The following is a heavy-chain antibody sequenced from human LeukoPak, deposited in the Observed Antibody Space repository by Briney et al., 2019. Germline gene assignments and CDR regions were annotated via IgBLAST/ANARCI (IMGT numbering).Heavy chain of an antibody. J-gene: IGHJ4*02. CDR1: GFTFSSYA. D-gene: IGHD3-3*01. CDR2: ISGSGGST. V-gene: IGHV3-23*01. Sequence: GGSLRLSCAASGFTFSSYAMSWVRQAPGKGLEWVSAISGSGGSTYYADSVKGRFTISRDNSKNTLYLQMNSLRAEDTAVYYCAKGVRFLEWLFPPFSDWGQGTLVTVSS. CDR3: AKGVRFLEWLFPPFSD.